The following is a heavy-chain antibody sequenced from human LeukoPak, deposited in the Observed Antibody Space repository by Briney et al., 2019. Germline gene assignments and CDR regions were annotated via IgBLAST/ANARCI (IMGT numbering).Heavy chain of an antibody. CDR2: INPSGGIT. J-gene: IGHJ4*02. V-gene: IGHV1-46*01. CDR1: GYTFTSYY. CDR3: ARRPRSGSHVFDY. Sequence: ASVKVSCKASGYTFTSYYMHWVRQAPGQGLEWMGIINPSGGITTYAQKFQGRVTMTRDTSMSTVYMELSSLRSEDTAVYYCARRPRSGSHVFDYWGQGTLVTVSS. D-gene: IGHD3-10*01.